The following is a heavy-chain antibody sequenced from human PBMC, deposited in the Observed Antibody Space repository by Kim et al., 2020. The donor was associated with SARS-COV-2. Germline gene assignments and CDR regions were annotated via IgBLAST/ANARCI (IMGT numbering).Heavy chain of an antibody. CDR3: ARRVRIVVVIPRYYFDY. D-gene: IGHD3-22*01. Sequence: VKGRFTISRDNSKNTLYLQMNSLRAEDTAVYYCARRVRIVVVIPRYYFDYWGQGTLVTVSS. V-gene: IGHV3-23*01. J-gene: IGHJ4*02.